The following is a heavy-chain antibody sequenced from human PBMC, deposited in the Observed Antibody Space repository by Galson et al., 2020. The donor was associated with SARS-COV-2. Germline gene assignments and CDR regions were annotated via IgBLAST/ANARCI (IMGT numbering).Heavy chain of an antibody. J-gene: IGHJ5*02. V-gene: IGHV4-39*07. Sequence: SQTPSLTCTVSGGSISSSSYYWGWIRQPPGKGLEWIGSIYYSGSTYYNPSLKSRVTISVDTSKNQFSLKLSSVTAADTAVYYCARVVRYSSSSRWFDPWGQGTLVTVSS. CDR3: ARVVRYSSSSRWFDP. CDR2: IYYSGST. CDR1: GGSISSSSYY. D-gene: IGHD6-6*01.